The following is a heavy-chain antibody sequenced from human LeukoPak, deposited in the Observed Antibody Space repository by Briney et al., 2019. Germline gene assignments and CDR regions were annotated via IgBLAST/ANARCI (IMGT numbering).Heavy chain of an antibody. V-gene: IGHV4-61*02. CDR1: GGSISSGNYY. Sequence: PSQTLSLTCTVSGGSISSGNYYWSWIRQPAGEGLEWIGRIYTSGSTNYNPSLKSRVTISVDTSKNQFSLNLSSVTAADTAVYYCARDSPHGGNSDFDYWGQGTLVTVSS. CDR3: ARDSPHGGNSDFDY. D-gene: IGHD4-23*01. J-gene: IGHJ4*02. CDR2: IYTSGST.